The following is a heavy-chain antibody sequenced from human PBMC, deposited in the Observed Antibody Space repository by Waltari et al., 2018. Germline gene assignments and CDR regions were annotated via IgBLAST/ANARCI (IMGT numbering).Heavy chain of an antibody. CDR1: GFSFRSFG. CDR2: IVAVTRT. D-gene: IGHD3-22*01. V-gene: IGHV3-23*01. CDR3: ARVHSLGQYDTSGAESNFDH. Sequence: EVQLLESGGGLVQPGGSLRLSCAASGFSFRSFGMSWVRQAPGKGREWVAAIVAVTRTYYADSGKGRFTISRDNSKNTLLLQMNSLRAEDTAIYYCARVHSLGQYDTSGAESNFDHWGQGALVTVSS. J-gene: IGHJ4*02.